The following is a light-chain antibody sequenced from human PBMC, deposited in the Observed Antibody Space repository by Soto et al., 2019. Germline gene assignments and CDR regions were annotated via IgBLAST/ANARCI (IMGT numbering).Light chain of an antibody. CDR2: DAF. V-gene: IGKV1-5*01. CDR1: QSLSGW. Sequence: DIQLTQTPSTLSASIGDRVTITCRASQSLSGWLAWYQQTPGKAPKLLISDAFRLESGGPSRFRGSGSGTEFSLTISSLQPGDSATFYGQQYASYPWTFGRGTKV. CDR3: QQYASYPWT. J-gene: IGKJ1*01.